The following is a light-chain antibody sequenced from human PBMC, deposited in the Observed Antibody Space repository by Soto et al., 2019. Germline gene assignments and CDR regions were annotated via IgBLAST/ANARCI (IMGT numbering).Light chain of an antibody. V-gene: IGKV1-39*01. CDR3: QQSYSTPDT. CDR1: QSISSY. Sequence: DFQVTQSPSSLSASVGDRVTITCRASQSISSYLNWYQQKPGKAPKLLIYAAPSLQSGVPSRFSGSGSGTDFTLTISSLQPEDFATYYCQQSYSTPDTFGQGTRMEIK. CDR2: AAP. J-gene: IGKJ5*01.